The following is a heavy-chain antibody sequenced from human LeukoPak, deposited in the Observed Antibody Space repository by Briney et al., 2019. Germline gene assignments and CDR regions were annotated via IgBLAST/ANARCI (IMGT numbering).Heavy chain of an antibody. CDR2: INHSGST. CDR1: GGSFSGYY. D-gene: IGHD6-19*01. CDR3: ARGVRYSSGWYTGRYYYYMDV. J-gene: IGHJ6*03. Sequence: SETLSLTCAVYGGSFSGYYWSWIRQPPGKGLEWIGEINHSGSTNYNPSLKSRVTISVDTSKNQFSLKLSSVTAADTAVYYCARGVRYSSGWYTGRYYYYMDVWGKGTTVTVSS. V-gene: IGHV4-34*01.